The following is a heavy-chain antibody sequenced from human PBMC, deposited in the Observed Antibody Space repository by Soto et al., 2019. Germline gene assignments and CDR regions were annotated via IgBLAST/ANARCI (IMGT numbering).Heavy chain of an antibody. Sequence: ASVKVSCKASGYTFTSYDINWVRQATGQGLEWMGWMNPNSGNTGYAQKFQGRVTMTRNTSISTAYMELSSLRSEDTAVYYCARQYYDLLNWFDPWGQGTLVTVSS. D-gene: IGHD3-3*01. CDR1: GYTFTSYD. CDR3: ARQYYDLLNWFDP. CDR2: MNPNSGNT. V-gene: IGHV1-8*01. J-gene: IGHJ5*02.